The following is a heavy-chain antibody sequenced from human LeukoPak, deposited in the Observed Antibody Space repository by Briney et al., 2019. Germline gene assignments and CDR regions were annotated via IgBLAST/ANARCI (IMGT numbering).Heavy chain of an antibody. CDR3: ARDSGSGYYYYYMDV. D-gene: IGHD3-22*01. CDR2: INPNSGGT. CDR1: GYTFTGYY. V-gene: IGHV1-2*04. J-gene: IGHJ6*03. Sequence: ASVKVSCKASGYTFTGYYMHWVRQAPGQGLEWMGWINPNSGGTNYAQKFQGWVTMTRDTSISTAYMELSRLRSDDTAVYYCARDSGSGYYYYYMDVWGKGTTVTISS.